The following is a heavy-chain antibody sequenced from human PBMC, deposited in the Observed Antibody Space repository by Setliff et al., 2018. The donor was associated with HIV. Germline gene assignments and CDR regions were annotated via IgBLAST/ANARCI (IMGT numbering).Heavy chain of an antibody. V-gene: IGHV4-59*08. Sequence: PSETLSLTCIVSGASISSDTWSWIRQPPGKGLQWIGFIYNSEMINYNPSLKSRVSMSLDTSKNQFYLKLTSVTAADTAIYYCARPYDSLYGWGQGVLVTVSS. CDR3: ARPYDSLYG. D-gene: IGHD3-22*01. CDR1: GASISSDT. CDR2: IYNSEMI. J-gene: IGHJ4*02.